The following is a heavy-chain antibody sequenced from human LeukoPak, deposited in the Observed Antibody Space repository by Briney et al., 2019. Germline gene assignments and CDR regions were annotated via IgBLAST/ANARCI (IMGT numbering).Heavy chain of an antibody. V-gene: IGHV4-39*07. Sequence: SETLSLTCTVSGGSISSSSYYWGWIRQPPGKGLEWIGSIYYSGSTYYNPSLKSRVTISVDTSKNQFSLKLGSVTAADTAVYYCAREGSGSGSYQEGYAFDIWGQGTMVTVSS. CDR3: AREGSGSGSYQEGYAFDI. CDR2: IYYSGST. D-gene: IGHD3-10*01. CDR1: GGSISSSSYY. J-gene: IGHJ3*02.